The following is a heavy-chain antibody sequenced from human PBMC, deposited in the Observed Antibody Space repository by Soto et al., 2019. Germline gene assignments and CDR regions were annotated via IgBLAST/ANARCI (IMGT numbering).Heavy chain of an antibody. J-gene: IGHJ4*02. D-gene: IGHD4-17*01. Sequence: GGSLRLSCAASGLTFSNFWMHWVRQAPGKGLEWVAVMTNDGSTKYYADSVKGRFTISRDNSKNTLYLQMNSLRAEDTAVYYCAKEITVTTAADYWGQGTLVTVSS. CDR2: MTNDGSTK. CDR1: GLTFSNFW. V-gene: IGHV3-30*18. CDR3: AKEITVTTAADY.